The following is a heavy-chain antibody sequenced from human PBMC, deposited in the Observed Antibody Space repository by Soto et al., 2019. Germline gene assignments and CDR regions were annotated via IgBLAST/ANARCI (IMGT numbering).Heavy chain of an antibody. CDR3: AKDGYGNNDRDALHI. CDR1: GYTFTSFG. Sequence: QGQLVQSGAEVKKPGASVKVSCKASGYTFTSFGITWVRQAPGQGLEWMGWISTYNGKANYAQKLQGRVTVTRDTSTNTAYMELRSLRSDDTAVYNCAKDGYGNNDRDALHIWGQGTMVTVSS. V-gene: IGHV1-18*04. D-gene: IGHD4-4*01. CDR2: ISTYNGKA. J-gene: IGHJ3*02.